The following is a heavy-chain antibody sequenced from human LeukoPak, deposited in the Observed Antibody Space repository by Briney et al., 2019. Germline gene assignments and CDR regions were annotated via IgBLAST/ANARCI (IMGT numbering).Heavy chain of an antibody. J-gene: IGHJ4*02. CDR3: ARDTAMVGY. CDR1: GLTLTSQS. CDR2: ISSSSSYI. Sequence: PGRSLRPSCAASGLTLTSQSMNWVSHAPRKGLEWVSSISSSSSYIYYADSVKGRFTISRDNAKNSLYLQMNSLRAEDTAVYYCARDTAMVGYWGQGTLVTVSS. D-gene: IGHD5-18*01. V-gene: IGHV3-21*01.